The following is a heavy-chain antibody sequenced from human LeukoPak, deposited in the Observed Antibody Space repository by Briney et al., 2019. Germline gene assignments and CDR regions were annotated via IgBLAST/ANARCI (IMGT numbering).Heavy chain of an antibody. Sequence: GGSLRLSCAASGFTFSDYYMSWIRQAPGKGLEWVSYISSSGSTIYYADSVKGRFTISRDNAKNSLYLQMNSLRAEDTAVYYCARDLGIGRYAYYDFWSGYYGLGYWGQGTLVTVSS. J-gene: IGHJ4*02. D-gene: IGHD3-3*01. CDR1: GFTFSDYY. CDR3: ARDLGIGRYAYYDFWSGYYGLGY. V-gene: IGHV3-11*01. CDR2: ISSSGSTI.